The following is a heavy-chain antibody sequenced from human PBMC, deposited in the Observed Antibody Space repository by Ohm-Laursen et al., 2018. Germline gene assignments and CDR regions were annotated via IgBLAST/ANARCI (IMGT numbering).Heavy chain of an antibody. D-gene: IGHD3-16*01. CDR3: ARDRDDYVWGSYGHYGMDV. CDR1: GGSITSNGYH. CDR2: IYYSGST. V-gene: IGHV4-31*03. Sequence: SQTLSLTCTVSGGSITSNGYHWSWIRQPPGKGLEWIGYIYYSGSTYYNPSLKSRVTISVDTSKNQFSLKLSSVTAADTAVYYCARDRDDYVWGSYGHYGMDVWGQGTTVTVSS. J-gene: IGHJ6*02.